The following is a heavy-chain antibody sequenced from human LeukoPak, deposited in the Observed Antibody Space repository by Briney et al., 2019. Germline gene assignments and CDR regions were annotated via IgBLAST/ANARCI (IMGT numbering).Heavy chain of an antibody. D-gene: IGHD2/OR15-2a*01. CDR3: ARGRLLDYFDY. J-gene: IGHJ4*02. V-gene: IGHV4-61*01. CDR1: GGSISSSSYY. CDR2: IYYSGST. Sequence: SETLPLTCTVSGGSISSSSYYWSWIRQPPGKGLEWIGYIYYSGSTNYNPSLKSRVTISVDTSKNQFSLKLSSVTAADTAVYYCARGRLLDYFDYWGQGTLVTVSS.